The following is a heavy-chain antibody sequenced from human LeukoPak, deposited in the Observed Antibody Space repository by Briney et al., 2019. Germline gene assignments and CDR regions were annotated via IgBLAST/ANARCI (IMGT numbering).Heavy chain of an antibody. CDR3: ARISGWYSSEWSFDY. J-gene: IGHJ4*02. D-gene: IGHD6-19*01. CDR1: GFTVSSNY. CDR2: IYSGGST. V-gene: IGHV3-53*01. Sequence: PGGSLRLSCAASGFTVSSNYMSWVRQAPGKGLEWVSVIYSGGSTYYADSVKGRFTISRDNSKNTLYLQMNSLRAEDTAVYYCARISGWYSSEWSFDYWGQGTLVTVSS.